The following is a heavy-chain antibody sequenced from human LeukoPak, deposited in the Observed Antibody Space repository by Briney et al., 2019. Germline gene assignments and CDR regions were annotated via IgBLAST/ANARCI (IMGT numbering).Heavy chain of an antibody. CDR2: IRYDGSNK. Sequence: PGGSLRLSCAASGFTFSSYGMHWVRQAPGKGLEWVAFIRYDGSNKYYADSVKGRFTISRDNSKNTLYLQMNSLRAEDTAVYYCAKDTVYQLRYFDWLSPIDYWGQGTLVTVSS. CDR3: AKDTVYQLRYFDWLSPIDY. V-gene: IGHV3-30*02. CDR1: GFTFSSYG. D-gene: IGHD3-9*01. J-gene: IGHJ4*02.